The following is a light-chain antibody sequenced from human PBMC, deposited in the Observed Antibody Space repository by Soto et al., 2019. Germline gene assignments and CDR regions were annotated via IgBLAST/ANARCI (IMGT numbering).Light chain of an antibody. CDR1: QSIRTN. CDR2: DAS. CDR3: QQYNDWPPLT. J-gene: IGKJ4*01. V-gene: IGKV3-15*01. Sequence: EIMMTQSPATVSVSPGERATLSCRASQSIRTNVAWYQQKPGQALRLLIYDASTLATGLSSRFSGSGSGTEFTLTISSRQSEDVAIYYCQQYNDWPPLTFGGGTRLEI.